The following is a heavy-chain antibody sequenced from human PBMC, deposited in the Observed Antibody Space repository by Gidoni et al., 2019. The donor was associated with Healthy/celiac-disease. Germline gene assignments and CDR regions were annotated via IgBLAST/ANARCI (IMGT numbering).Heavy chain of an antibody. J-gene: IGHJ6*02. D-gene: IGHD1-26*01. V-gene: IGHV1-69*01. CDR1: GGTFSSYA. CDR3: ARMWGAYYYYGMDV. CDR2: IIPIFGTA. Sequence: QVQLVQSGAEVKKPGSPVKVSCKASGGTFSSYAISWVRPAPGQGLEWMGGIIPIFGTANYAQKFQGRVTITADESTSTAYMELSSLRSEDTAVYYCARMWGAYYYYGMDVWGQGTTVTVSS.